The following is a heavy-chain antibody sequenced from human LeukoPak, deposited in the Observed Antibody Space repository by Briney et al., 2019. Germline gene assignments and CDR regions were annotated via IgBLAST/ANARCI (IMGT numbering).Heavy chain of an antibody. Sequence: SETLSLTCALYVESHCGFYWSWIRQPPGKGLEWIGEINHSGSTNYNPSLKSRVTISVDTSKNQFSLKLSSVTAADTAVYYCARGPRPLYYYDSSGWDAFDIWGQGTMVTVSS. V-gene: IGHV4-34*01. CDR1: VESHCGFY. CDR2: INHSGST. D-gene: IGHD3-22*01. CDR3: ARGPRPLYYYDSSGWDAFDI. J-gene: IGHJ3*02.